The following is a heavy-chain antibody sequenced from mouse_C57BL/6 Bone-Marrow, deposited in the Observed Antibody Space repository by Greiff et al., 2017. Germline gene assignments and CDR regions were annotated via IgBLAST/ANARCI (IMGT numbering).Heavy chain of an antibody. CDR2: IYPGSGST. Sequence: QVQLQQPGAELVKPGASVKMSCKASGYTFTSYWITWVKQRPGQGLEWIGDIYPGSGSTNYNEKFKSKATLTVDTSSSTAYMQLSSLTSEDSAVYYCASNPLYYGNSFWYFDVWGTGTTVTVSS. V-gene: IGHV1-55*01. J-gene: IGHJ1*03. CDR1: GYTFTSYW. CDR3: ASNPLYYGNSFWYFDV. D-gene: IGHD2-1*01.